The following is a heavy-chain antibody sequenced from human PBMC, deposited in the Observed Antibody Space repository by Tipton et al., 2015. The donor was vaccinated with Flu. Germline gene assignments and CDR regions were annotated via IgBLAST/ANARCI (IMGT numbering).Heavy chain of an antibody. V-gene: IGHV4-61*02. CDR1: GGSISSGSYY. J-gene: IGHJ5*02. CDR3: ARDRVGDYSGFDP. D-gene: IGHD4-17*01. Sequence: TLSLTCTVSGGSISSGSYYWSWIRQPAGKGLEWIGRIYTSGSTNYNPSLKSRVTISVDTSKNQFSLKLSSVTAADTAVYYCARDRVGDYSGFDPWCQGTLVTVSS. CDR2: IYTSGST.